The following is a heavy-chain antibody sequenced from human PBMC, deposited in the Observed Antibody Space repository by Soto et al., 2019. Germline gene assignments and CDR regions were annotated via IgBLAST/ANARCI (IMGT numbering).Heavy chain of an antibody. J-gene: IGHJ5*02. CDR2: INPNNGAT. D-gene: IGHD1-1*01. CDR1: RYIFTAYF. Sequence: QVQLVQSGAEVKKPGASVKVSCKAPRYIFTAYFMHWVRQAPGQGLEWMGWINPNNGATHYGLSFQGRVSMIRDQSISTAYMELSSLRSDDTAVYYCASHDPGARFDPWGQGTLVIVSS. CDR3: ASHDPGARFDP. V-gene: IGHV1-2*02.